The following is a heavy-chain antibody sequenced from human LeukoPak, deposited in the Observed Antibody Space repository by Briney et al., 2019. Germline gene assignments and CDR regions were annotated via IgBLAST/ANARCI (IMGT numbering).Heavy chain of an antibody. Sequence: NPSETLSLTCTVSGYSISSGYYWGWIRQPPGKGLEWIGSIYHSGSTYYNPSLKSRVVISADMSKNQFSLRLNSVTAADTAVYYCAGSGSSIFFEWWGLGTLITVTS. V-gene: IGHV4-38-2*02. J-gene: IGHJ4*02. D-gene: IGHD3-10*01. CDR2: IYHSGST. CDR1: GYSISSGYY. CDR3: AGSGSSIFFEW.